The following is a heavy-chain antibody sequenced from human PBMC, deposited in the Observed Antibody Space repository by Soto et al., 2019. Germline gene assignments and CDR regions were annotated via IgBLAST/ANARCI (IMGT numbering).Heavy chain of an antibody. J-gene: IGHJ4*02. CDR1: GFTFSSYS. V-gene: IGHV3-21*01. CDR2: ISSSSSYI. CDR3: ARDRGSVVIIPFDY. D-gene: IGHD3-3*01. Sequence: GGSLRLSCAASGFTFSSYSMNWVRQAPGKGLEWVSSISSSSSYIYYADSVKGRFTISRDNAKNSLYLQMNSLRAEDTAVYYCARDRGSVVIIPFDYWGQGTLVTVSS.